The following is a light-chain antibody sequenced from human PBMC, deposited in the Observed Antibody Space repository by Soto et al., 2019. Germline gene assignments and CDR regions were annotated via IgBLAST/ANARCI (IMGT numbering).Light chain of an antibody. V-gene: IGKV1-39*01. CDR3: QQSYTSPPT. CDR1: QSISTY. J-gene: IGKJ4*02. Sequence: DIQMTQSPSSLSASVGDRVTITCRASQSISTYLNWYQRKPGKAPDLVIYAASSLQSGVPSRFSGSRSGTDFTLPISSLQPEDFASYYCQQSYTSPPTFGGGNTVEIK. CDR2: AAS.